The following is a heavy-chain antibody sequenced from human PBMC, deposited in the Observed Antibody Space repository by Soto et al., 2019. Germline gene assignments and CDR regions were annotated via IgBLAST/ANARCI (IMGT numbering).Heavy chain of an antibody. CDR3: ARDKPPTAVESRGNHMDV. D-gene: IGHD1-1*01. V-gene: IGHV3-74*01. CDR1: GFTFVSYW. Sequence: GSLRLSCAASGFTFVSYWIRCVRQSPLKWRVWVSRINSDGSSTSYADAVKGRFTISRDNSKNTLYLQMNSLRVEDTAVYYCARDKPPTAVESRGNHMDVWGQGTPVTVSS. J-gene: IGHJ6*02. CDR2: INSDGSST.